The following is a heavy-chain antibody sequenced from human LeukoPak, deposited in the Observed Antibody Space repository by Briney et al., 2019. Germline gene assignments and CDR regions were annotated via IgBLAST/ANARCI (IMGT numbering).Heavy chain of an antibody. CDR3: ARGPPRVY. J-gene: IGHJ4*02. CDR2: IYYSGST. Sequence: SETLSLTCTVSGGSISSYYWSWIRQPPGKGLEWIGYIYYSGSTNYNPSLKSRVTISVDTSKNQFSLKLSSVTAADTAVYYCARGPPRVYWGQGTLVTVSS. CDR1: GGSISSYY. V-gene: IGHV4-59*12.